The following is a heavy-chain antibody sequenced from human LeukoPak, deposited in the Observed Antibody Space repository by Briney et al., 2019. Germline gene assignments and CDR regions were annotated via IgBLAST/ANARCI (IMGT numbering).Heavy chain of an antibody. CDR1: GYTFTSCD. CDR3: ARDRYYDSRGNFYESGY. D-gene: IGHD3-22*01. CDR2: IVPLLRTA. Sequence: SVKVSCKASGYTFTSCDINWVRQAPGQGLEWMGGIVPLLRTANYAQKFRGRVTITTDESTNTAYMELNSLTSEDTAVYYCARDRYYDSRGNFYESGYWGQGTLVTVSS. V-gene: IGHV1-69*05. J-gene: IGHJ4*02.